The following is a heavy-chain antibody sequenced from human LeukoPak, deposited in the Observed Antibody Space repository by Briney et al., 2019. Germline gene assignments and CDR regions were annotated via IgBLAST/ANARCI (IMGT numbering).Heavy chain of an antibody. CDR3: ARDRGYSTFDY. CDR1: GFTFSSYA. Sequence: GRSLRLSCASSGFTFSSYAMHWVRQAPGKGLEWVAVISYDGSNKYYAASVKGRFTISRDNSKNTLYLQMNSLRAEDTALYYCARDRGYSTFDYWGQGILVTVSS. V-gene: IGHV3-30-3*01. CDR2: ISYDGSNK. J-gene: IGHJ4*02. D-gene: IGHD3-22*01.